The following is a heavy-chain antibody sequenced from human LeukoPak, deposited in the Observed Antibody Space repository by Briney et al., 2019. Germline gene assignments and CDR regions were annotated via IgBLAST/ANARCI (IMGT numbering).Heavy chain of an antibody. V-gene: IGHV3-7*01. CDR1: GFTLNNYW. CDR3: ARRRGVGALEGNDAFDI. D-gene: IGHD1-26*01. J-gene: IGHJ3*02. Sequence: GGSLRLSCAASGFTLNNYWMSWVRQAPGKGLEWVANIKQDGSEKYYVDSVKGRFTISRDNAKNSLYVQMNSLRAEDTAVYYCARRRGVGALEGNDAFDIWGQGTMVTVSS. CDR2: IKQDGSEK.